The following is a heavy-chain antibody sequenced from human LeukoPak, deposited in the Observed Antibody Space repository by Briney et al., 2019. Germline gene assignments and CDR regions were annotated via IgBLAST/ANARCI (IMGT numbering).Heavy chain of an antibody. D-gene: IGHD3-10*01. J-gene: IGHJ4*02. CDR2: ISWNSGSI. CDR1: GFTFDDYA. V-gene: IGHV3-9*01. CDR3: AKDMELTMGPYYFDY. Sequence: GGSLRLSCAASGFTFDDYAIHWVRQAPGKGLEWVSGISWNSGSIGYADSVKGRFTISRDNAKNSLYLQMNSLRAEDTALYYCAKDMELTMGPYYFDYWGQGTLVTVSS.